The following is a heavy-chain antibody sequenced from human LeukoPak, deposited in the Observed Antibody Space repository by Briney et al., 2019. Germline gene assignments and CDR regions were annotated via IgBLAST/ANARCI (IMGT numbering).Heavy chain of an antibody. D-gene: IGHD2/OR15-2a*01. CDR3: ARGISRRVAWFDP. V-gene: IGHV1-8*02. CDR1: GYTFTTYD. CDR2: MNPNSGKT. J-gene: IGHJ5*02. Sequence: ASVKVSCKASGYTFTTYDINWVRQATGQGLEWMGWMNPNSGKTDYAQKLQGRVTMTGNTSISTAYMELSSLTSEDTAVYYCARGISRRVAWFDPWGQGTLVTVSS.